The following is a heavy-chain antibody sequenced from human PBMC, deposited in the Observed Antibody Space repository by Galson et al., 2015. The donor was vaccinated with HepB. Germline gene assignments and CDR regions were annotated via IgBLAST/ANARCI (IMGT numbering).Heavy chain of an antibody. Sequence: SLRLSCAASGFIFSGYGMHWVRQAPGKGLEWVAVILYDGSNKYYADSVKGRFTISRDNSKNTLYLQMNNLRAEDTAVYYCAKDRFNYCSSGSCNAPSGNWGQGTLVTVSS. CDR1: GFIFSGYG. V-gene: IGHV3-30*18. J-gene: IGHJ4*02. CDR2: ILYDGSNK. CDR3: AKDRFNYCSSGSCNAPSGN. D-gene: IGHD2-2*01.